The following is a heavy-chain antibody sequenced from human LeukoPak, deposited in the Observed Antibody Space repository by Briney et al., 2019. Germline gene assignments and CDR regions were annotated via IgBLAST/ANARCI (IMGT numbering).Heavy chain of an antibody. CDR3: ARGSLVFSGASRRWYFDL. D-gene: IGHD2-2*01. J-gene: IGHJ2*01. Sequence: TSETLSLTCTVSGDSISSYDWSWIRQPPEKGLEGIGYISNTGSTTYNPSLKSRVTISADTSKNHFSLKLKSVTAADTAVYHCARGSLVFSGASRRWYFDLWGRGTLVTVSS. CDR2: ISNTGST. V-gene: IGHV4-59*01. CDR1: GDSISSYD.